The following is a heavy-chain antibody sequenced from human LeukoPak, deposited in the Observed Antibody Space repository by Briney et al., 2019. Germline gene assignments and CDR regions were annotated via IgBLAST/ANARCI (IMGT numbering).Heavy chain of an antibody. V-gene: IGHV4-59*01. CDR2: IYYSGST. J-gene: IGHJ4*01. CDR1: GGSISSYY. Sequence: SETLSLTCTVSGGSISSYYWSWIRQPPGKGLEWIGYIYYSGSTNYNPSLKSRVTISVDTSKNQFSLKLSSVTAADTAVYYCARGGQQLVLWGQETLSPSPQ. D-gene: IGHD6-13*01. CDR3: ARGGQQLVL.